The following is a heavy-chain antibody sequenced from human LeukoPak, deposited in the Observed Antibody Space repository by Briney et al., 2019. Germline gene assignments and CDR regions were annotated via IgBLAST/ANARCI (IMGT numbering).Heavy chain of an antibody. D-gene: IGHD3-10*01. CDR3: ARVGVITMAFDI. CDR2: ISAYNGNT. CDR1: GYTFTSYG. Sequence: ASVNVSCKASGYTFTSYGISWVRQAPGQGLEWMGWISAYNGNTNYAQKLQGRITMTTDTSTSTAYMELRSLRSDDTAVYYCARVGVITMAFDIWGQGTMVTVSS. V-gene: IGHV1-18*01. J-gene: IGHJ3*02.